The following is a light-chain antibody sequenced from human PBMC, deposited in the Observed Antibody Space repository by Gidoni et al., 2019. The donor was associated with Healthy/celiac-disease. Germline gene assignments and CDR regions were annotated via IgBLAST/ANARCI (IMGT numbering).Light chain of an antibody. V-gene: IGLV1-44*01. J-gene: IGLJ1*01. Sequence: QSVLTQPPSASAPPGQRVTISCSGSSSNIGSNTVNWYQQLPGTAPKLLIYSNNQRPSGVPDRFSGSKSGTSASLAISGLQSEDEADYYCAAWDDSLNGRGVFGTGTKVTVL. CDR2: SNN. CDR1: SSNIGSNT. CDR3: AAWDDSLNGRGV.